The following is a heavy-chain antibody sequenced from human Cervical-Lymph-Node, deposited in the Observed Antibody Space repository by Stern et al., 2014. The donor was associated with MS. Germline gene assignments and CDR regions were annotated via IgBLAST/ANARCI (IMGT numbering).Heavy chain of an antibody. CDR3: ARDRWKYYDSSGYFADY. V-gene: IGHV3-30-3*01. CDR1: GFTFSTSA. Sequence: VQLVESGGGVVQPGRSLRLSCAASGFTFSTSAMHWVRPAPGKGLEWVAVISFAGNSKYYADSVKGRFTISGDNSKNTLYLQMNSLRAEDTAVYYCARDRWKYYDSSGYFADYWGQGTLVTVSS. D-gene: IGHD3-22*01. CDR2: ISFAGNSK. J-gene: IGHJ4*02.